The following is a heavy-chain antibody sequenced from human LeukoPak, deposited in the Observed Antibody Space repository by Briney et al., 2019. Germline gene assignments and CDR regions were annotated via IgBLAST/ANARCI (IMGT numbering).Heavy chain of an antibody. D-gene: IGHD1-26*01. CDR1: GFTFSSYG. CDR3: ARGGGSYFGYFDY. Sequence: GGSLRPSCAASGFTFSSYGMHWVRQAPGKGLEWVAVISYDGSNKYYADSVKGRFTISRDNSKNTLYLQMNSLRAEDTAVYYCARGGGSYFGYFDYWGQGTLVTVSS. J-gene: IGHJ4*02. CDR2: ISYDGSNK. V-gene: IGHV3-30*03.